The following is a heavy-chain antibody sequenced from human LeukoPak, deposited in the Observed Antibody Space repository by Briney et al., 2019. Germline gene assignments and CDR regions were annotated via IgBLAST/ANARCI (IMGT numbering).Heavy chain of an antibody. D-gene: IGHD2-2*01. Sequence: SETLSLTCAVYGGSFSGYYWSWIRQPPGKGLEWIGEINHSGSTNYNPSLKSRVTISVDTSKNQFSLKLSSVTAADTAVYYCARRRYQLLWGIGPYFQHWGQGTLVTVSS. CDR1: GGSFSGYY. CDR2: INHSGST. V-gene: IGHV4-34*01. CDR3: ARRRYQLLWGIGPYFQH. J-gene: IGHJ1*01.